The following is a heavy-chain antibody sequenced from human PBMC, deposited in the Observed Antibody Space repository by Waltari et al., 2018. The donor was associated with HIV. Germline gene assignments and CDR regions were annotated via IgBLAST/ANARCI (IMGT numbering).Heavy chain of an antibody. V-gene: IGHV4-39*01. CDR3: TSGGVGSTEDFYYGMDV. CDR1: GGSISRRNYY. D-gene: IGHD3-16*01. CDR2: IYYSGST. Sequence: QLHLQQSGPGLVNPSETLSLSCTVSGGSISRRNYYWGWIRQPPGMGLEWIGSIYYSGSTYYTPSLKSRVTVSVDTSRNQFSLKLYSVTAADTAVYYCTSGGVGSTEDFYYGMDVWGQGTTVTVSS. J-gene: IGHJ6*02.